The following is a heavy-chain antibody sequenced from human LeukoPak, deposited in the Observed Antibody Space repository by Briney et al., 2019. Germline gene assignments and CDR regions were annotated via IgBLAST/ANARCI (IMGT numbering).Heavy chain of an antibody. V-gene: IGHV4-39*01. Sequence: SETLSLTCTVSGGSISSSSYYWGWIRQPPGKGLEWIGRIYYSGSTYYNPSLKSRVTISVDTSKNQFSLKLSSVTAADTAVYYCARYDYYYYYMDVWGKGTTVTVSS. CDR2: IYYSGST. CDR1: GGSISSSSYY. CDR3: ARYDYYYYYMDV. J-gene: IGHJ6*03.